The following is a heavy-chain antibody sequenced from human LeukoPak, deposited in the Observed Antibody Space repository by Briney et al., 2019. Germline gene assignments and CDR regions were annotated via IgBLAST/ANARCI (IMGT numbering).Heavy chain of an antibody. Sequence: GGSLRLSCAASGFSFDDYGMSWVRQVPGKGLEWVSDINWKGGSTVYADSVKGRFTISRDNAKNSLYLEMNSLRAEDTALYHCARRPYSSSSHYFDYWGQGTLVTVSS. CDR3: ARRPYSSSSHYFDY. D-gene: IGHD6-6*01. J-gene: IGHJ4*02. CDR2: INWKGGST. CDR1: GFSFDDYG. V-gene: IGHV3-20*01.